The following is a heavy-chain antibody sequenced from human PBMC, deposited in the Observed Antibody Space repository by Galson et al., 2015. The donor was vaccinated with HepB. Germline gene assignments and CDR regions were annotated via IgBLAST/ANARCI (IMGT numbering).Heavy chain of an antibody. CDR3: AREDIVVVPAAQTLPTFDY. V-gene: IGHV3-48*02. Sequence: SLRLSCAASGFTFSSYSMNWVRQAPGKGLEWVSYISSSSSTIYYADSVKGRFTISRDNAKNSLYLQMNSLRDEDTAVYYCAREDIVVVPAAQTLPTFDYWSQGTLVTVSS. CDR2: ISSSSSTI. CDR1: GFTFSSYS. D-gene: IGHD2-2*01. J-gene: IGHJ4*02.